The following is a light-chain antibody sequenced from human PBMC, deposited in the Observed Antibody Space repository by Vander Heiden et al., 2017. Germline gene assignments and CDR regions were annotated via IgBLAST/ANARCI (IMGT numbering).Light chain of an antibody. Sequence: AIRITQSPSSLSASTGDRVTITCRASQGISSYLAWYQQKPGKAPKLLIYAASTLQSGVPSRFSGSGSGTDFTLTSSCLQSEDFATYYCQQDYYSLTFGGGTKVEIK. J-gene: IGKJ4*01. V-gene: IGKV1-8*01. CDR3: QQDYYSLT. CDR2: AAS. CDR1: QGISSY.